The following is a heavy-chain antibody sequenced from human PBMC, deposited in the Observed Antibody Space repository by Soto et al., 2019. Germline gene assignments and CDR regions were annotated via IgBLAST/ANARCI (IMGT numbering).Heavy chain of an antibody. CDR2: LYYSGNT. J-gene: IGHJ5*02. D-gene: IGHD2-15*01. CDR3: ATRQGGSYNWFDP. V-gene: IGHV4-39*01. Sequence: TLSLTCTVAGSSISRSSYSWAWIRQPPGKGLEWIGTLYYSGNTYYNPSLKSRVTISVDTSENQFSLKLSSVTAADTAVYYCATRQGGSYNWFDPWGQGTLVTVSS. CDR1: GSSISRSSYS.